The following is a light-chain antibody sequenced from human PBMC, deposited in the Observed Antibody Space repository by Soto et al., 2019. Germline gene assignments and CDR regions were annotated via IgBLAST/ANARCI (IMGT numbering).Light chain of an antibody. CDR3: QHYYGTSPIT. CDR2: GAS. J-gene: IGKJ5*01. V-gene: IGKV3-20*01. Sequence: VLTQSPGTLSLSQGERATLSRRASQSVSIRLAWYQHKSGQAPRLLISGASSRATGIPDRFSGSGSGTDFTLTISRLEPEDFALYYCQHYYGTSPITFGQGTRLEIK. CDR1: QSVSIR.